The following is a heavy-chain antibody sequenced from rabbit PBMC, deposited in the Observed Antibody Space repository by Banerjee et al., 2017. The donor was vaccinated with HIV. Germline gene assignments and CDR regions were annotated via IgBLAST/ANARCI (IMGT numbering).Heavy chain of an antibody. D-gene: IGHD1-1*01. CDR2: INTATGKA. Sequence: QEQLVESGGGLVQPGGSLKLSCKASGFDFSDYGVSWVRQAPGKGLEWIACINTATGKAVYATWAKGRFTISRTSSTTVTLQMTSLTAADTATYFCARDLTGVIGWNFGLWGQGTLVTVS. CDR3: ARDLTGVIGWNFGL. J-gene: IGHJ3*01. V-gene: IGHV1S45*01. CDR1: GFDFSDYG.